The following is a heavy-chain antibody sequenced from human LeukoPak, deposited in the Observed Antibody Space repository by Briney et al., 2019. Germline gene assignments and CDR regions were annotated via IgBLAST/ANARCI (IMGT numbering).Heavy chain of an antibody. Sequence: PGGSLRLSCAASGFTFSSYWMHWVRQAPGKGLVWVSRINSDGSSTSYADSVKGRFTISRDNSKNTLYLQMNSLRAEDTAVYYCAKDPYYYGSGSYFGYFDYWGQGTLVTVSS. CDR3: AKDPYYYGSGSYFGYFDY. D-gene: IGHD3-10*01. CDR2: INSDGSST. J-gene: IGHJ4*02. V-gene: IGHV3-74*01. CDR1: GFTFSSYW.